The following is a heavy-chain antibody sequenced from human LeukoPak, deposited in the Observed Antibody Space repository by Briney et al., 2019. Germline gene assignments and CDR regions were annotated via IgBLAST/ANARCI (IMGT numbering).Heavy chain of an antibody. Sequence: GASVKVSCKAPGGTFSSYAISWVRQAPGQGLEWMGGIIPIFGTANYAQKFQGRVTITADESTSTAYMELSSLRSEDTAVYYCARVGDSSGYYLYYFDYWGQGTLVTVSS. V-gene: IGHV1-69*13. CDR2: IIPIFGTA. CDR3: ARVGDSSGYYLYYFDY. J-gene: IGHJ4*02. CDR1: GGTFSSYA. D-gene: IGHD3-22*01.